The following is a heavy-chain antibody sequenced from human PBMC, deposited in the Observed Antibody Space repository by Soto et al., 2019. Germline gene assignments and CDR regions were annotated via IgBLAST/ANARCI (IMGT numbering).Heavy chain of an antibody. D-gene: IGHD5-12*01. J-gene: IGHJ3*02. V-gene: IGHV3-15*01. Sequence: GGSLRLSCAASGFTFSNAWMSWVRQAPGKGLEWVGRIKSKTDGGTTDYAAPVKGRFTISRDDSKNTLYLQMNSLKTEDTAVYYCTTDWENGAVATMTYDAFDIWGQGTMVTVSS. CDR1: GFTFSNAW. CDR2: IKSKTDGGTT. CDR3: TTDWENGAVATMTYDAFDI.